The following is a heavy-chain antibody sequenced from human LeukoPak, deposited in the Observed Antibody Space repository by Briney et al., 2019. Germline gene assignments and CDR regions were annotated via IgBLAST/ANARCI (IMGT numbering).Heavy chain of an antibody. D-gene: IGHD2-15*01. CDR2: INTNTGNP. CDR1: GYTFTTYA. V-gene: IGHV7-4-1*02. Sequence: ASVKVSCKASGYTFTTYAMNWVRQAPGRGLEWMGWINTNTGNPTYAQGFTGRFVFSLDTSVSTAYLQISSLKAEDTAVYYCARMYCSGGSCYGDDYWGQGTLVAVSP. CDR3: ARMYCSGGSCYGDDY. J-gene: IGHJ4*02.